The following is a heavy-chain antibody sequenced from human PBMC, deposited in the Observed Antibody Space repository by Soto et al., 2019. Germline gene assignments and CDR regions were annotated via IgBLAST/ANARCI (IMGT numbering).Heavy chain of an antibody. J-gene: IGHJ4*02. V-gene: IGHV1-18*01. CDR1: GYTFTSYG. CDR3: ARAGENYDFWSGYPDY. CDR2: ISAYNGNT. D-gene: IGHD3-3*01. Sequence: GASVKVSCKASGYTFTSYGISWVRQAPGQGLEWMGWISAYNGNTNYAQKLQGRVTMTTDTSTSTAYMELRSLRSDDTAVYYCARAGENYDFWSGYPDYWGQGTLVTVSS.